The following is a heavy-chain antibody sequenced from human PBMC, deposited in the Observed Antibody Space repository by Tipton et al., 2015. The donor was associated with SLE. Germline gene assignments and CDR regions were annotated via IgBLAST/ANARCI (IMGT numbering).Heavy chain of an antibody. V-gene: IGHV3-7*01. CDR2: IKEDGSEK. Sequence: SLRLSCAASGFTFSSYWMSWVRQAPGEGLEWVANIKEDGSEKYYVDSVKGRFTISRENAKNSLYLQMNSLGAEDTAVYYCARESTVTTSDYWGQGTLVTVSS. CDR3: ARESTVTTSDY. J-gene: IGHJ4*02. D-gene: IGHD4-17*01. CDR1: GFTFSSYW.